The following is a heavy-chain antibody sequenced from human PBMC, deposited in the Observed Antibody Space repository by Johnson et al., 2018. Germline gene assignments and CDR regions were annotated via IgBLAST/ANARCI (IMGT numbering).Heavy chain of an antibody. CDR2: IRSKINNYAT. D-gene: IGHD3-22*01. Sequence: VQLVQSGGGLVQPGGSLKLSCAASGFTFSDSAMHWVRQASGKGLEWVGRIRSKINNYATAYGASLKGRFTISRDDSRDTAYLQMNSLKTEDTAVFYVTKPKLFSDSTGSSPLAFDSWGQGTMVPVSS. J-gene: IGHJ3*02. CDR3: TKPKLFSDSTGSSPLAFDS. V-gene: IGHV3-73*01. CDR1: GFTFSDSA.